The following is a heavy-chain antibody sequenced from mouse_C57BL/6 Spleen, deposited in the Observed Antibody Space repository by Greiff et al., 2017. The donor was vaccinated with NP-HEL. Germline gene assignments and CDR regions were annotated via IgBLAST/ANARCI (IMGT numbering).Heavy chain of an antibody. CDR3: ARDRRYYGSSSGYFDV. CDR2: ISDGGSYT. D-gene: IGHD1-1*01. CDR1: GFTFSSYA. J-gene: IGHJ1*03. V-gene: IGHV5-4*01. Sequence: EVKVEESGGGLVKPGGSLKLSCAASGFTFSSYAMSWVRQTPEKRLEWVATISDGGSYTYYPDNVKGRFTISRDNAKNNLYLQMSHLKSEDTAMYYCARDRRYYGSSSGYFDVWGTGTTVTVSS.